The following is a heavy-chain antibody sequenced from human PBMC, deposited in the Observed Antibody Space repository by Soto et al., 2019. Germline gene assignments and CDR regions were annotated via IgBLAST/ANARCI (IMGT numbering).Heavy chain of an antibody. D-gene: IGHD6-13*01. V-gene: IGHV4-31*03. CDR1: GGSISSGGYY. CDR3: ARENVAAPNWFDP. J-gene: IGHJ5*02. Sequence: QVQLQESGPGLVKPSQTLSLTCTVSGGSISSGGYYWTWIRQHPGKGLEWIGYIYSSGRTYYNPSLKSRVTISVDTSKNQISLKLSSVTAADTAVYYCARENVAAPNWFDPWGQGTLVTVSS. CDR2: IYSSGRT.